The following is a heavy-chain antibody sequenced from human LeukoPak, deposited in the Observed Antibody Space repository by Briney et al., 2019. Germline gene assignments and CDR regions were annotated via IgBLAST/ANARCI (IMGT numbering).Heavy chain of an antibody. Sequence: GASVKVSCKISGYTFNSYDINWVRQATGQGPEWMGWMNPNSGNTGYAQKLQGRVTMTRNTSIRTAYMELSGLRPEDTAVYYCARRNIRFLELDFWGQGTLVTVSS. V-gene: IGHV1-8*02. CDR1: GYTFNSYD. D-gene: IGHD3-3*01. J-gene: IGHJ4*02. CDR3: ARRNIRFLELDF. CDR2: MNPNSGNT.